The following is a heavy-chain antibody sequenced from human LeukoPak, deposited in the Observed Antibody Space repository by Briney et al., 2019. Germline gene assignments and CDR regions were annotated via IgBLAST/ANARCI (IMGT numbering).Heavy chain of an antibody. CDR2: IYYSGST. CDR1: SGSISSYY. CDR3: ARDYYDSSGPGY. V-gene: IGHV4-59*12. D-gene: IGHD3-22*01. Sequence: PSETLSLTCTVSSGSISSYYWSWIRQPPGKVLEWIGHIYYSGSTYYNPSLKSRVTISVDTSKNQFSLKLSSVTAADTAVYYCARDYYDSSGPGYWGQGTLVTVSS. J-gene: IGHJ4*02.